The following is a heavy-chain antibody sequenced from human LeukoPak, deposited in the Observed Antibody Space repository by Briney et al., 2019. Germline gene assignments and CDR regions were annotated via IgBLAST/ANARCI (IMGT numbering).Heavy chain of an antibody. CDR2: IIPIFGTA. CDR3: ARAYPDYYDSSGYYTYYYGMDV. Sequence: SVKVSCKASGGTFSSYAISWVRQAPGQGLEWMGGIIPIFGTANYAQKFQGRVTITADESTSTAYMELSSLRSEDTAVYYCARAYPDYYDSSGYYTYYYGMDVWGQGTTVTVSS. D-gene: IGHD3-22*01. CDR1: GGTFSSYA. J-gene: IGHJ6*02. V-gene: IGHV1-69*13.